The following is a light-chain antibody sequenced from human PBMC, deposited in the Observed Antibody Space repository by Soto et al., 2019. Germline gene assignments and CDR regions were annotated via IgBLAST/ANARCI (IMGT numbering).Light chain of an antibody. J-gene: IGKJ4*01. CDR1: QSVRSTF. Sequence: EIVLTQSPGTLSLSPGERATLSCRASQSVRSTFVAWYQQKPGQAPRLLIYASSSRATGIPDRFSGSGSGTDFSLTISRLEPEDFAVYYCQQYGSSPLTFGGGTKVDIK. CDR2: ASS. CDR3: QQYGSSPLT. V-gene: IGKV3-20*01.